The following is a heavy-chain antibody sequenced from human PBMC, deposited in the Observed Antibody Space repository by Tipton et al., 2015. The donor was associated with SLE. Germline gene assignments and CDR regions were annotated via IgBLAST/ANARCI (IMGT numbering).Heavy chain of an antibody. V-gene: IGHV3-30*02. D-gene: IGHD3-16*01. CDR2: IRADGSNK. CDR3: AGGTGAYLDH. Sequence: SLRLSCAASGFTYSGYAMHWVRQAPGKGLEWVAFIRADGSNKDYADSVKGRFTISRDNSKNTQYLQMNRLRVEDTAVYYCAGGTGAYLDHWGQGTLVTVSS. J-gene: IGHJ4*02. CDR1: GFTYSGYA.